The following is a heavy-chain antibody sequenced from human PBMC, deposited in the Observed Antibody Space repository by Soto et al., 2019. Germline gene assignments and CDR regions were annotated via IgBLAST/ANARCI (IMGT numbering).Heavy chain of an antibody. CDR3: ARVTSYSSSWAGYFDY. CDR1: WFTVSSNY. CDR2: IHSGGRT. Sequence: AGWSLGLSCAASWFTVSSNYMSCFNQSPGKGLEWVSFIHSGGRTNDADCVKGRFTISRDNSKNTLYLQISSLRAEDTAVNYCARVTSYSSSWAGYFDYWGQGTLVTGS. V-gene: IGHV3-53*01. D-gene: IGHD6-6*01. J-gene: IGHJ4*02.